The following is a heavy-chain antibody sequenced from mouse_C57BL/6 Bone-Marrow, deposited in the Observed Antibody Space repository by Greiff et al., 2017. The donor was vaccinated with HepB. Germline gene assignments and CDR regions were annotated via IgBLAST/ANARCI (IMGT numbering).Heavy chain of an antibody. CDR3: ARVDYGLYYFDY. CDR2: INPNNGGT. Sequence: EVQLQQSGPELVKPGASVKISCKASGYTFTDYYMNWVKQSHGKSLEWIGDINPNNGGTSYKQKFKGKATLTVDKYSSPAYMELRSLTSEDSAVYYCARVDYGLYYFDYWGQGTTLTVSS. D-gene: IGHD1-1*01. J-gene: IGHJ2*01. V-gene: IGHV1-26*01. CDR1: GYTFTDYY.